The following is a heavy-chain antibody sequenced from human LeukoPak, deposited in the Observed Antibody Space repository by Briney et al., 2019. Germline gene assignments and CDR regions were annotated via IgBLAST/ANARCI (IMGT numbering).Heavy chain of an antibody. CDR2: IYYSGST. V-gene: IGHV4-30-4*01. Sequence: SETLSLTCTVSGGSISSGDYYWSCIRQPPGKGLEWIGYIYYSGSTYYNPSLKSRVTISVDTSKNQFSLKLSSVTAADTAVYYCATSAFGYCSSTSCYAPDYWGQGTLVTVSS. CDR3: ATSAFGYCSSTSCYAPDY. J-gene: IGHJ4*02. CDR1: GGSISSGDYY. D-gene: IGHD2-2*01.